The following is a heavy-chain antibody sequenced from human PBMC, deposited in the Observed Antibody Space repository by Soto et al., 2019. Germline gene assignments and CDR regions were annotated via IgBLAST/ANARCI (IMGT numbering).Heavy chain of an antibody. Sequence: ASVKVSCKASGYTFTSYAMHWVRQAPGQRLEWMGWINAGNGNTKYSQKIQGRVTITRDTSASTAYMELSSLRSEDTAVYYCAREYSLAVVAPGYWGQGILVTVSS. V-gene: IGHV1-3*01. D-gene: IGHD3-22*01. CDR1: GYTFTSYA. J-gene: IGHJ4*02. CDR2: INAGNGNT. CDR3: AREYSLAVVAPGY.